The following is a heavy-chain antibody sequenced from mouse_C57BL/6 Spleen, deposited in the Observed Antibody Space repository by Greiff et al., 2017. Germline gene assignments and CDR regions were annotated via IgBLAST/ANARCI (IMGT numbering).Heavy chain of an antibody. J-gene: IGHJ1*03. Sequence: DVKLVESGGGLVKPGGSLKLSCAASGFTFSDYGMHWVRQAPEKGLEWVAYISSGSSTIYYADTVKGRFTIFRDNAKNTLFLQMTSLRSEDTAMYDCARRGYGSSCWYFDVWGTGTTVTVSS. V-gene: IGHV5-17*01. CDR3: ARRGYGSSCWYFDV. D-gene: IGHD1-1*01. CDR2: ISSGSSTI. CDR1: GFTFSDYG.